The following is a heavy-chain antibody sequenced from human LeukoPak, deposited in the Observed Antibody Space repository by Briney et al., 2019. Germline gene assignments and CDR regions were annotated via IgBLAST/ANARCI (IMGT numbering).Heavy chain of an antibody. CDR3: AKDGGPGNYDSSGYYQPPFDY. CDR1: GFTFSSYG. J-gene: IGHJ4*02. V-gene: IGHV3-30*18. D-gene: IGHD3-22*01. CDR2: ISYDGSNK. Sequence: PGGSLRLSRAASGFTFSSYGMHWVRQAPGKGLEWVAVISYDGSNKYYADSVKGRFTISRDNSKNTLYLQMNSLRAEDTAVYYCAKDGGPGNYDSSGYYQPPFDYWGQGTLVTVSS.